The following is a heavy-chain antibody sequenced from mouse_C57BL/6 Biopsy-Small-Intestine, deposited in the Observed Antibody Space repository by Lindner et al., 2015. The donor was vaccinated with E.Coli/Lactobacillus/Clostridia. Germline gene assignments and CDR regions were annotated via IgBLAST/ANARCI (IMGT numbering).Heavy chain of an antibody. J-gene: IGHJ4*01. CDR3: AREEVYYYGSSPYYYAMDY. Sequence: VQLQESGGGLVKPGGSLKLSCAASGFTFSSYAMSWVRQTPEKRLEWVATISDGGSYTYYPDNVKGRFTISRDNAKNNLYLQMSHLKSENTAVYFCAREEVYYYGSSPYYYAMDYWGQGTSVTVSS. V-gene: IGHV5-4*01. CDR1: GFTFSSYA. D-gene: IGHD1-1*01. CDR2: ISDGGSYT.